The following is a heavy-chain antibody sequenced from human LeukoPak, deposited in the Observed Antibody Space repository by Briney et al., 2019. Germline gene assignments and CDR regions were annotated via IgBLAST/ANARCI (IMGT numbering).Heavy chain of an antibody. J-gene: IGHJ4*02. CDR2: INHSGST. V-gene: IGHV4-34*01. CDR3: ARGLDDYIWGSYRYTRTIPFDY. Sequence: PSETLSLTCAVYGGSFSGYYWSWIRQPPGKGLEWIGGINHSGSTNYNPSLKSRVTISVDTSKNQFSLKLSSVTAADTAVYYCARGLDDYIWGSYRYTRTIPFDYWGQGTLVTVSS. D-gene: IGHD3-16*02. CDR1: GGSFSGYY.